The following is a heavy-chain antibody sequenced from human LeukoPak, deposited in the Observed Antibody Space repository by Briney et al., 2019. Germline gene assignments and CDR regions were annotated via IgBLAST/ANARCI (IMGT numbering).Heavy chain of an antibody. J-gene: IGHJ4*02. D-gene: IGHD3-10*01. CDR1: GFTFSSYS. CDR2: ISSSSSFL. V-gene: IGHV3-21*01. Sequence: GGSLRLSCAASGFTFSSYSMNWVRQAPGKGLEWVSSISSSSSFLYYADSVKGRFTISRDNSKNTLYLQMNSLRAEDTAVYYCARDRLYGSGSFSTRWGQGTLVTVSS. CDR3: ARDRLYGSGSFSTR.